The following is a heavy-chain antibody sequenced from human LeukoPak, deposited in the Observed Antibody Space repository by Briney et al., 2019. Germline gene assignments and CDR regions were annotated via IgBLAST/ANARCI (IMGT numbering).Heavy chain of an antibody. D-gene: IGHD2-2*01. CDR3: ARFPARGDIVVVPAASDAFDI. Sequence: SETLSLTCTVSGGSISSSSYYWGWIRQPPGTGLEWIGSIYYSGSTYYNPSLKSRVTISVDTSKNQFSLKLSSVTAADTAVYYCARFPARGDIVVVPAASDAFDIWGQGTMVTVSS. CDR1: GGSISSSSYY. V-gene: IGHV4-39*01. J-gene: IGHJ3*02. CDR2: IYYSGST.